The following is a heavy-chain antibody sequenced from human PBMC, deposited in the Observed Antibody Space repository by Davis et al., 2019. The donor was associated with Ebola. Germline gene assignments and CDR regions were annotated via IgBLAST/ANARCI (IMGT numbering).Heavy chain of an antibody. Sequence: GESLKISCAASGFTFSSYAMHWVRQAPGKGLEWVAVISYDGSNKYYADSVKGRFTISRDNSKNTLYLQMNSLRAEDTAVYYCARGLPSGWYSPLPYYFDYWGQGTLVTVSS. CDR3: ARGLPSGWYSPLPYYFDY. J-gene: IGHJ4*02. CDR1: GFTFSSYA. D-gene: IGHD6-19*01. V-gene: IGHV3-30-3*01. CDR2: ISYDGSNK.